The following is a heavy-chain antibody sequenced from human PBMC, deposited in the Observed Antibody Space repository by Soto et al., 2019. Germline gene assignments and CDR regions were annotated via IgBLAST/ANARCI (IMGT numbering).Heavy chain of an antibody. CDR2: ISLSGDGT. Sequence: EVHLLESGGGLVQPGGSLRLSCAASGFTFSSYAMSWVRQAPGKGLEWVSSISLSGDGTYYADSVKGRFTISRDNSKNTLYLQMNSLRAEDTAVYYCAKLWWEIGNYFDYWGQGTLVTVSS. D-gene: IGHD1-26*01. V-gene: IGHV3-23*01. CDR3: AKLWWEIGNYFDY. CDR1: GFTFSSYA. J-gene: IGHJ4*02.